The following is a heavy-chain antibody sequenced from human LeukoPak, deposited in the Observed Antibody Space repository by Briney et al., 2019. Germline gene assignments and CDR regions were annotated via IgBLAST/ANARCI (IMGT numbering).Heavy chain of an antibody. CDR1: GYTFTSYA. D-gene: IGHD2-21*02. Sequence: ASVKVSCKASGYTFTSYAMNWVRQAPGQGLEWMGGIIPIFGTANYAQKFQGRVTITADKSTSTAYMELSSLRSEDTAVYYCARHIVVVTAIRHHYYYYMDVWGKGTTVTVSS. J-gene: IGHJ6*03. CDR2: IIPIFGTA. CDR3: ARHIVVVTAIRHHYYYYMDV. V-gene: IGHV1-69*06.